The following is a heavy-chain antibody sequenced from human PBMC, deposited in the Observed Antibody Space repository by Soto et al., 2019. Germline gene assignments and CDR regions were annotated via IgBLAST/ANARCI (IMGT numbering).Heavy chain of an antibody. J-gene: IGHJ4*02. CDR3: ARGVRDQSGGEDYGSENLDY. Sequence: GGSLRLSCAASGFTFSSYGMHWVRQAPGKGLEWVAVIWYDGSNKYYADSVKGRFTISRDNSKNTLYLQMNSLRAEDTAVYYCARGVRDQSGGEDYGSENLDYWGQGTLVTVSS. CDR1: GFTFSSYG. CDR2: IWYDGSNK. D-gene: IGHD3-10*01. V-gene: IGHV3-33*01.